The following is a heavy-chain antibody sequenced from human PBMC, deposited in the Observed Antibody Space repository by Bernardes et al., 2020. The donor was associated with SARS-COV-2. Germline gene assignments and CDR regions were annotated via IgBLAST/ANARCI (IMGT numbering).Heavy chain of an antibody. Sequence: GGSLRLSCAASGFNFNDFAMTWIRQAPGQGLEWVSSITGSSNYIYYADSVMGRFTVSRDNAKNSVYLQMNSLRVEDTALYYCAKVGAGTGRGYPGSWGQGTLVTVSS. V-gene: IGHV3-21*01. CDR2: ITGSSNYI. CDR3: AKVGAGTGRGYPGS. J-gene: IGHJ5*02. CDR1: GFNFNDFA. D-gene: IGHD1-1*01.